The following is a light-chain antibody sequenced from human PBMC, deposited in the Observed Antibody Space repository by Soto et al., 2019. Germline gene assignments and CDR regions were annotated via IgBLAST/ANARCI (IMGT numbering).Light chain of an antibody. V-gene: IGKV3-15*01. CDR1: QTVRSY. J-gene: IGKJ4*01. CDR3: QQYNNWPLT. CDR2: GAS. Sequence: EIVMTQSPATLSVSPGERATLSCRASQTVRSYLAWFQQKPGQAPSLLIYGASTRATGTPARFSGSGSGTEFTLTISSLQSEDFALYYCQQYNNWPLTFGGGTKVEI.